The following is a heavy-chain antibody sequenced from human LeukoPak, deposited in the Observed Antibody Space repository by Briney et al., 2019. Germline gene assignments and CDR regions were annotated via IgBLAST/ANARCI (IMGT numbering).Heavy chain of an antibody. Sequence: ASVKVSCKASGGTFSSYAISWVRQAPGQGLEWMGWINPNSGDTNYAQKFQGRVTMTRDTSISTAYMDLSRLRSDDTAVYYCARGVRRRELLPVFDYWGQGTLVTVSS. V-gene: IGHV1-2*02. J-gene: IGHJ4*02. D-gene: IGHD1-26*01. CDR1: GGTFSSYA. CDR3: ARGVRRRELLPVFDY. CDR2: INPNSGDT.